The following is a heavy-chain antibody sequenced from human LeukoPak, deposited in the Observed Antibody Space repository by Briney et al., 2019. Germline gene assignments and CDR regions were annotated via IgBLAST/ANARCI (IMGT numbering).Heavy chain of an antibody. CDR1: GYTFTSYD. J-gene: IGHJ3*02. Sequence: ASVKVSCKXSGYTFTSYDINWVRQATGQGLEWMGWMNPNSGNTGYAQKFQGRVTITRNTSISTAYMELSSLRSEDTAVYYCARDFSGSYDAFDIWGQGTMVAVSS. D-gene: IGHD1-26*01. CDR3: ARDFSGSYDAFDI. V-gene: IGHV1-8*03. CDR2: MNPNSGNT.